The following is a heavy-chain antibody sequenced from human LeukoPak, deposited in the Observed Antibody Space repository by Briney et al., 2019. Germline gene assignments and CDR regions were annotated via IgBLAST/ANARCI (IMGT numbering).Heavy chain of an antibody. CDR1: GFTFSSYS. CDR2: ISNIGTYI. Sequence: GGSLRLSCAASGFTFSSYSMNWVRQAPGKGLEWVSSISNIGTYIYYADSVKGRFTISGDNTKNSLYLQMNSLRAEDTAVYYCARLEGSYPTYYFDYWGQGTLVTVSS. D-gene: IGHD3-16*02. V-gene: IGHV3-21*01. CDR3: ARLEGSYPTYYFDY. J-gene: IGHJ4*02.